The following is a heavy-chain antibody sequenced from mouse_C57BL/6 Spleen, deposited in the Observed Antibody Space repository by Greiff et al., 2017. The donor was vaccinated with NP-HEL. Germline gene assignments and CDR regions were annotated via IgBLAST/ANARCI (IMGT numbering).Heavy chain of an antibody. J-gene: IGHJ4*01. Sequence: QVQLQQSGAELVKPGASVKISCKASGYAFSSYWMNWVKQRPGKGLEWIGQIYPGDGDTNYNGKFKGKATLTADKSSSTAYMQLSSLTSEDSAVYFCAREEKIYYDYPYAMGYWGQGTSVTVSS. D-gene: IGHD2-4*01. CDR2: IYPGDGDT. CDR3: AREEKIYYDYPYAMGY. CDR1: GYAFSSYW. V-gene: IGHV1-80*01.